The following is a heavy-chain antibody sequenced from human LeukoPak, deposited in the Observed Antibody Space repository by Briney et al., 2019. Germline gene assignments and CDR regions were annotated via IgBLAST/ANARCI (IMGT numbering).Heavy chain of an antibody. Sequence: SESLSLTCTVSGGSISSGSYYWSWIRQPAGKGLEWIGRIYTSGSTNYNPSLKSRITMSVDTSKNQFSLNLSSVTAADTAVYYCARDSEAVAGIFDYWGQGTLVTVSS. CDR1: GGSISSGSYY. V-gene: IGHV4-61*02. D-gene: IGHD6-19*01. CDR3: ARDSEAVAGIFDY. J-gene: IGHJ4*02. CDR2: IYTSGST.